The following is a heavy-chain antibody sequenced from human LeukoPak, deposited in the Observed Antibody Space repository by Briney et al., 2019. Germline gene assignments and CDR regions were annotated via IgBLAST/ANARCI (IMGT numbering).Heavy chain of an antibody. Sequence: GASVKVSCKASGYTFTSYYMHWVRQAPGQGLEWMGIINPSGGSTSYAQKFQGRVTMTRDTSTSTVYMELSSLRSEDTAVYYCARRGSYYFLSESAYYYMDVWGKGTTVTVSS. CDR1: GYTFTSYY. D-gene: IGHD1-26*01. J-gene: IGHJ6*03. CDR2: INPSGGST. V-gene: IGHV1-46*01. CDR3: ARRGSYYFLSESAYYYMDV.